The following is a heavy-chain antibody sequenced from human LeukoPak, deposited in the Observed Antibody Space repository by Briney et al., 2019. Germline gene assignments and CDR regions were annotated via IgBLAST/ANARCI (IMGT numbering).Heavy chain of an antibody. V-gene: IGHV3-53*01. CDR3: ARALRGYSYVIDY. J-gene: IGHJ4*02. Sequence: GGSLRLSCAASGFTFGNAWMSWVRQAPGKGLEWVSIIYSDGSTYYADPVKGRFTISRDNSKNTLYLQMNSLRAEDTAVYYCARALRGYSYVIDYWGQGTLVTVSS. CDR2: IYSDGST. CDR1: GFTFGNAW. D-gene: IGHD5-18*01.